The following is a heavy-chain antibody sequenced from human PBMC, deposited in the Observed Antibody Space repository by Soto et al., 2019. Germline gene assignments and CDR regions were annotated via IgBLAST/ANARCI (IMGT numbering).Heavy chain of an antibody. CDR1: GYTFTGYY. CDR3: ARGHLASYRFLEWLNYRMEV. Sequence: ASVKVSCKASGYTFTGYYIHWVRQAPVQGLEWMVWINPNSGGTNYAQKFQGWVTMTRDTSISTAYMELSRLRSDDTAVYYCARGHLASYRFLEWLNYRMEVWGQGTTVTVSS. J-gene: IGHJ6*01. CDR2: INPNSGGT. V-gene: IGHV1-2*04. D-gene: IGHD3-3*01.